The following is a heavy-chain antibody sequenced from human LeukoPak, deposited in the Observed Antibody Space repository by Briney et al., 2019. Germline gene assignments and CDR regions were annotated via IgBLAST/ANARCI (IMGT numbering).Heavy chain of an antibody. CDR3: VRDLMTTPTWDFDY. V-gene: IGHV1-2*02. J-gene: IGHJ4*02. CDR1: GYTFTGYY. CDR2: INPNSGDT. D-gene: IGHD3-16*01. Sequence: ASVKVSCKASGYTFTGYYMHWVRQAPGQGLEWMGWINPNSGDTNYAQKFQGRVTMTRDTSISTVYMELSRLESDDTAVYYCVRDLMTTPTWDFDYWGQGTLVTVAS.